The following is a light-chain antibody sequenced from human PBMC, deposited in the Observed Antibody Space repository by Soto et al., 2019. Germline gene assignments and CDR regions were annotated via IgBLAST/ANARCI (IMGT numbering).Light chain of an antibody. CDR3: QQLNSYPIT. CDR2: AAS. CDR1: QSIRKY. J-gene: IGKJ5*01. V-gene: IGKV1-39*01. Sequence: LQLTQSPSSLSAFVGDRVIITCRASQSIRKYLNWYQHKPGKVPTLLIYAASSLQSGVPSRFSGSGSGTEFTLTITRLKPEDGATDYCQQLNSYPITFGQGTRLEIK.